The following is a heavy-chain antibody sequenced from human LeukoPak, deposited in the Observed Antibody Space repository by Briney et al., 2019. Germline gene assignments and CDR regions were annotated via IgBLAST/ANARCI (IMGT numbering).Heavy chain of an antibody. J-gene: IGHJ3*02. CDR1: GYTFTSYG. V-gene: IGHV1-18*01. CDR3: ARDQVPQLIPLSAFDI. D-gene: IGHD6-13*01. Sequence: ASVKVSCKASGYTFTSYGITWVRQAPGQGLEWMGWINAYNGNTNYAQNLQGRVTMTTDTSTSTVYLELRSLRSDDTAVYYCARDQVPQLIPLSAFDIWGQGTLVTVSS. CDR2: INAYNGNT.